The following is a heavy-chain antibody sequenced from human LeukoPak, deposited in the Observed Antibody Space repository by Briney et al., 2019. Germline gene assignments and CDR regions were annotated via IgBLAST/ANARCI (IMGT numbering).Heavy chain of an antibody. CDR1: GGSISSGDYY. D-gene: IGHD3-10*01. J-gene: IGHJ5*02. Sequence: PSETPSLTCTVSGGSISSGDYYWSWIRQPPGKGLEWIGYIYYSGSTYYNPSLKSRVTISVDTSKNQFSLKLSSVTAADTAVYYCAREKVRGVRNWFDPWGQGTLVTVSS. V-gene: IGHV4-30-4*01. CDR3: AREKVRGVRNWFDP. CDR2: IYYSGST.